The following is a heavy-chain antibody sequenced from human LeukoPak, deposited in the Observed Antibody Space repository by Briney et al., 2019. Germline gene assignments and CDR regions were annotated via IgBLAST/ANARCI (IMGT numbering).Heavy chain of an antibody. CDR1: GFTFSSYS. CDR3: ARDRGADYYDSSAYHY. CDR2: ISSSSSYI. D-gene: IGHD3-22*01. J-gene: IGHJ4*02. V-gene: IGHV3-21*01. Sequence: PGGSLRLSCAASGFTFSSYSMNWVRQAPGKGLEWVSSISSSSSYIYYADSVKGRFTISRDNAKNSLYLQMNSLRAEDTAVYYCARDRGADYYDSSAYHYWGQGTLVTVSS.